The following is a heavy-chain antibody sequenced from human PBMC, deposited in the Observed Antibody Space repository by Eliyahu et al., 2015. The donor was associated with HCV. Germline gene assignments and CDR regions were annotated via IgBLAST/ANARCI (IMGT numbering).Heavy chain of an antibody. CDR1: GYTFISYG. J-gene: IGHJ6*02. CDR2: ISAYNGNT. D-gene: IGHD2-2*01. Sequence: QVQLVQSGAEVKKPGASVKVSCKASGYTFISYGISWVRQAPGQGLEWMGWISAYNGNTNSAQKFQGRVTMTTDTSTSTAYMDLRSLRSDDTAVYYCARDSEYRLLYYYYYGMDVWGQGTTVTVSS. V-gene: IGHV1-18*04. CDR3: ARDSEYRLLYYYYYGMDV.